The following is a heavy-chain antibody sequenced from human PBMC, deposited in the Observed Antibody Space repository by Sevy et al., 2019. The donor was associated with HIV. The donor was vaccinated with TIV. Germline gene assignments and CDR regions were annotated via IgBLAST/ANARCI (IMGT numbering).Heavy chain of an antibody. V-gene: IGHV3-43D*04. Sequence: EGSLRLSCAASGFTFDDYAMHWVRQAPGKGLEWVSLISWDGGSTYYADSVKGRFTISRDNSKNSLYLQMNSLRAEDTALYYCAKDKYSSDYYYYMDVWGKGTTVTVSS. CDR2: ISWDGGST. D-gene: IGHD5-18*01. CDR3: AKDKYSSDYYYYMDV. J-gene: IGHJ6*03. CDR1: GFTFDDYA.